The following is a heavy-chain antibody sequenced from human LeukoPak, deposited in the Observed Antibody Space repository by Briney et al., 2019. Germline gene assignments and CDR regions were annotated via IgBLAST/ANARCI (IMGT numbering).Heavy chain of an antibody. Sequence: GGSLRLSCAASGFTFSSYSMNWVRQAPGKGLEWVSSISSSSSYIYYADSVKGRFTISRDNAKNSLYLQMNSLRAEDTAVYYCARPRYCSSTSCYREGAFDYWGQGTLVTVSS. CDR2: ISSSSSYI. CDR3: ARPRYCSSTSCYREGAFDY. CDR1: GFTFSSYS. J-gene: IGHJ4*02. V-gene: IGHV3-21*01. D-gene: IGHD2-2*02.